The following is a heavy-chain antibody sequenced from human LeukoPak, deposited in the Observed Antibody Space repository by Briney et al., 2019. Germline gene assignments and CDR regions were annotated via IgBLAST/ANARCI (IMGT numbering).Heavy chain of an antibody. Sequence: GGPLRLSCAASGFTFSSYAMSWVRQAPGKGLEWVSAISGSGGSTYYADSVKGRFTISRDNSKNTLYLQMNSLRAEDTAVYYCAKDGGSSPYYFDYWGQGTLVTVSS. J-gene: IGHJ4*02. CDR3: AKDGGSSPYYFDY. CDR1: GFTFSSYA. V-gene: IGHV3-23*01. CDR2: ISGSGGST. D-gene: IGHD1-26*01.